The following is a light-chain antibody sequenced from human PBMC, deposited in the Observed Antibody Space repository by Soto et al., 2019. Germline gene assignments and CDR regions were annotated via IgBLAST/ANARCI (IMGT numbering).Light chain of an antibody. Sequence: QSALTQPPSASGSPGQSVTISCTGTSRDVGCYNYVSWYQQHPGKAPKLMISEVSKRPSGVPDRFSGSNSGNTASLTVSGLQAEDEADYYCSSFAGNNNLVFGGGTKLTVL. CDR2: EVS. CDR1: SRDVGCYNY. V-gene: IGLV2-8*01. J-gene: IGLJ2*01. CDR3: SSFAGNNNLV.